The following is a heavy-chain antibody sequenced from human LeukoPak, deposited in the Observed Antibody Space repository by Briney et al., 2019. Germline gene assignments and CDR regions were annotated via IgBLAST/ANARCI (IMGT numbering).Heavy chain of an antibody. CDR3: AMATWVGGLDY. D-gene: IGHD1-26*01. CDR2: IYTGGST. Sequence: GGSLRLSCAASGFTFRSYAMSWVRQGPGKGLEWVSVIYTGGSTYYADSVEGRFTISRDNSKNTLYLQMNSLRAGDTAVYYCAMATWVGGLDYWGQGTLVTVSS. J-gene: IGHJ4*02. CDR1: GFTFRSYA. V-gene: IGHV3-66*01.